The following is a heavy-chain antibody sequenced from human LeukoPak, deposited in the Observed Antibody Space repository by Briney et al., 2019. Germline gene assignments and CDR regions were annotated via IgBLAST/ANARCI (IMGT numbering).Heavy chain of an antibody. CDR1: GFTFSSYA. CDR2: ISYDGSNK. Sequence: GGSLRLSCAASGFTFSSYAMHWVRQAPGKGLEWVAVISYDGSNKYYADSVKGRFTISRDNSKNTLYLQMNSLRAEDTAVYYCAREPPHIAAAGMGYFDYWGQGTLVTVSS. J-gene: IGHJ4*02. V-gene: IGHV3-30-3*01. CDR3: AREPPHIAAAGMGYFDY. D-gene: IGHD6-13*01.